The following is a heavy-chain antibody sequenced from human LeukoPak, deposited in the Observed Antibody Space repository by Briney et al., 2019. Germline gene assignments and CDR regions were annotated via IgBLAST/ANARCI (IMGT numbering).Heavy chain of an antibody. J-gene: IGHJ5*02. Sequence: GGSLRLSCAATGFPLTTYWMSWVRKAPGKGLEWVANINEDGYEKYYVGSVKGRFTISRDNAKNSLYLHMSGLRVEDTAVYYCAKDPGDKDIDRWFDPWGQGTLVTVSS. CDR3: AKDPGDKDIDRWFDP. CDR1: GFPLTTYW. D-gene: IGHD7-27*01. CDR2: INEDGYEK. V-gene: IGHV3-7*03.